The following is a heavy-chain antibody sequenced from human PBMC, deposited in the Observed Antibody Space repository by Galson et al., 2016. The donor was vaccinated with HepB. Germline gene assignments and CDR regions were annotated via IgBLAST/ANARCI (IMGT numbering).Heavy chain of an antibody. CDR3: VRFEGSGGYFVDH. CDR1: GGSFSAYY. J-gene: IGHJ4*03. V-gene: IGHV4-34*01. Sequence: SETLSLTCAVYGGSFSAYYWNWIRQPPGKGLEWIGEINHIGSINYNPSLNSRVTISLDTSKRQFSLSLSPVTAADTAVYYCVRFEGSGGYFVDHWGQGTVVTVSS. CDR2: INHIGSI. D-gene: IGHD3-10*01.